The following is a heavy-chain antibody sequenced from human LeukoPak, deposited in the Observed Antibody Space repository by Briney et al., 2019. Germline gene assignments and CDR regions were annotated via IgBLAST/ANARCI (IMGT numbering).Heavy chain of an antibody. J-gene: IGHJ5*02. CDR1: GFTFISYA. CDR2: ISGSGGST. CDR3: AKDPRRGIVVVPAAILPWFDP. D-gene: IGHD2-2*02. Sequence: PGGSLRLSCAASGFTFISYAMSWVRQAPGKGLEWVSAISGSGGSTYYADSVKGRFTISRDNSKNTLYLQMNSLRAEDTAVYYCAKDPRRGIVVVPAAILPWFDPWGQGTLVTVSS. V-gene: IGHV3-23*01.